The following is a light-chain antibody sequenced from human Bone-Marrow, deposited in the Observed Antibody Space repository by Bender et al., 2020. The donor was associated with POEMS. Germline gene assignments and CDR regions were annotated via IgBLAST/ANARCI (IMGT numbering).Light chain of an antibody. CDR3: CSYAGSSTWV. CDR1: SSDIGGYSH. Sequence: QSALTQPRSVSGSPGQSITISCTGTSSDIGGYSHVSWYQQHPGQAPKLMIYDVTIRPSGVSHRFSGSQSGNTASLTISGLQAEDEADYYCCSYAGSSTWVFGGGTKVTVL. CDR2: DVT. J-gene: IGLJ3*02. V-gene: IGLV2-23*02.